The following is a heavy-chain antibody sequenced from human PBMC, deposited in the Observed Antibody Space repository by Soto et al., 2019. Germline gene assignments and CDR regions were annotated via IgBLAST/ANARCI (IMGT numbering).Heavy chain of an antibody. CDR2: IKQDGSEK. Sequence: EVQLVESGGGLVQPGGSLRLSCAASGFTFSRYWMSWVRQAPGKGLEWVANIKQDGSEKYYVDSLAGRFTISRDNAKNSLSLQMNSLRDEDTGVYYCARGIPTLGVVMGFDYWGQGTLVTVSS. V-gene: IGHV3-7*01. CDR1: GFTFSRYW. CDR3: ARGIPTLGVVMGFDY. D-gene: IGHD3-3*01. J-gene: IGHJ4*02.